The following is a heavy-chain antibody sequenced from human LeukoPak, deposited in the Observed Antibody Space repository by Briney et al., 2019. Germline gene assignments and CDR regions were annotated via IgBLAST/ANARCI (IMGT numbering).Heavy chain of an antibody. Sequence: PSETLSLTCTVSGGSISSYYSSWVRQPAGKGLEWIGRIYTSGSTNYNPSLKSRVTMSVDTSKNQFSLKLSSVTAADTAVYYCARDSPRLRLRGGFDYWGQGTLVTVSS. J-gene: IGHJ4*02. CDR3: ARDSPRLRLRGGFDY. V-gene: IGHV4-4*07. CDR2: IYTSGST. D-gene: IGHD5-12*01. CDR1: GGSISSYY.